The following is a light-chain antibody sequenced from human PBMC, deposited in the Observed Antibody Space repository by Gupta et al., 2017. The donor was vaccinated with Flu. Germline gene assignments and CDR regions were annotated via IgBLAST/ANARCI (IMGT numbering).Light chain of an antibody. V-gene: IGLV2-14*01. CDR1: SSDVGGYNY. J-gene: IGLJ2*01. CDR3: SSKRSSSTLAV. Sequence: QSALTQPASVSGSPGQSITISCTGTSSDVGGYNYVSWYQQHPGKAPKLMIYEVTNRPSGVSNRFSGSKSGNRASLTISGLQADDEADYDCSSKRSSSTLAVFGGGTRLTVL. CDR2: EVT.